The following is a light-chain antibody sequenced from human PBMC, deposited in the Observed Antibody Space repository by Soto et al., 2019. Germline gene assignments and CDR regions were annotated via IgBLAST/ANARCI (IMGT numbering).Light chain of an antibody. CDR1: QSLLHSNGYNY. J-gene: IGKJ1*01. CDR2: LVS. CDR3: QESYSTLWGT. V-gene: IGKV2-28*01. Sequence: EIVLTQSPLSLPVTPGEPASISCRSSQSLLHSNGYNYVDWYLQKPGQSPQLLIYLVSNRASGVPDRFSGSGSGTDFTLTISSLQPEDFATYYCQESYSTLWGTCGQGTKVDIK.